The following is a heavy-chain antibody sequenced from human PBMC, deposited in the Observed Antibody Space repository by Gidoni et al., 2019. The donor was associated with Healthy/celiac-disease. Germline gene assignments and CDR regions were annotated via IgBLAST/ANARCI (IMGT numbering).Heavy chain of an antibody. D-gene: IGHD2-2*01. CDR2: IDPSDSYT. CDR3: ARQPGYCSSTSSDAWGADYYYGMDV. J-gene: IGHJ6*02. CDR1: GYSFTSYC. V-gene: IGHV5-10-1*01. Sequence: EVQLVQSGAVVKKPGASLRLSCKGSGYSFTSYCISWVRLMPGKGLAWMGRIDPSDSYTNYSPSFQGHVTIAADKSISITYLQWSSLKASDTAMYYCARQPGYCSSTSSDAWGADYYYGMDVWGQGTTVTVS.